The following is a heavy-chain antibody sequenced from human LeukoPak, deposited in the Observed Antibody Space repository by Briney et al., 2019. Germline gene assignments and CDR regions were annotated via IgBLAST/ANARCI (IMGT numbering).Heavy chain of an antibody. CDR1: GFRFDDYG. J-gene: IGHJ6*03. Sequence: RAGGSLRLSCAASGFRFDDYGMSWVRHVPGKGLEWVSGTNWDGASTGYADSVKGRFTISRDNVKNFLYPQMNSLRVEDTALYFCGRVYCSTTSCYDYYDYYMDVWGKGTTVTVSS. D-gene: IGHD2-2*01. V-gene: IGHV3-20*04. CDR3: GRVYCSTTSCYDYYDYYMDV. CDR2: TNWDGAST.